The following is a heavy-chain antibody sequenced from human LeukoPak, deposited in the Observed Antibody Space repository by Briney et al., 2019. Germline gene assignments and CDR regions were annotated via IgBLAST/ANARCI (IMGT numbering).Heavy chain of an antibody. CDR2: INHSGST. V-gene: IGHV4-34*01. CDR1: GGSFSGYY. D-gene: IGHD3-10*01. Sequence: SETLSLTCAVYGGSFSGYYWSWIRQPPGKGLEWIGEINHSGSTNYNPSLKSRVTISVDTSKNQFSLKLSSVTAADTAVYYCARVGYYGSGRYTQPYYLGYWGQGTLVTVSS. J-gene: IGHJ4*02. CDR3: ARVGYYGSGRYTQPYYLGY.